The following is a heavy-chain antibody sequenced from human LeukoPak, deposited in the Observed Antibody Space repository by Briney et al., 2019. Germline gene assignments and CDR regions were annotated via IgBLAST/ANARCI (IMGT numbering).Heavy chain of an antibody. J-gene: IGHJ3*02. D-gene: IGHD3-22*01. CDR1: GFTFSSYA. CDR2: IRYDGTNK. V-gene: IGHV3-30*02. Sequence: AGGSLRLSCAASGFTFSSYAMSWVRQAPGKGLEWVAFIRYDGTNKYYADSVKGRFTISRDNAKNTLLLQMNSLRAEDTAVYYCAKDRRHSDSSGYYSHDAFDIWGQGTTVTVSS. CDR3: AKDRRHSDSSGYYSHDAFDI.